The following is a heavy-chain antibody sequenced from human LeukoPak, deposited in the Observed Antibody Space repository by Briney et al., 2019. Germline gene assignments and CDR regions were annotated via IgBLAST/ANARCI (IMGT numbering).Heavy chain of an antibody. Sequence: GGSLRLTCAASGFTFSSHAMSWVRQAPGKGLEWVSGISESGDTTHYADSVKGRFTISRDNSKNTLYLQMNSLRAEDTALYYCAKEPYSGSQLLDYWGQGTLVTVSS. D-gene: IGHD1-26*01. CDR3: AKEPYSGSQLLDY. V-gene: IGHV3-23*01. J-gene: IGHJ4*02. CDR2: ISESGDTT. CDR1: GFTFSSHA.